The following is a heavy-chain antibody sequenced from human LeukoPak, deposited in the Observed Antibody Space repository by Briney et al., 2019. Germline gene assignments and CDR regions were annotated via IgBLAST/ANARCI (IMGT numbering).Heavy chain of an antibody. CDR3: ARVIAVADSTVDY. D-gene: IGHD6-19*01. J-gene: IGHJ4*02. Sequence: GASVKVSCKASGYTFTNYGISWVRQAPGQGLEWMGWISAYNGNTNYAQKLQGRVTMTTDTSTSTANMELRSLRSDDTAVYYCARVIAVADSTVDYWGQGTLVTVSS. CDR1: GYTFTNYG. V-gene: IGHV1-18*01. CDR2: ISAYNGNT.